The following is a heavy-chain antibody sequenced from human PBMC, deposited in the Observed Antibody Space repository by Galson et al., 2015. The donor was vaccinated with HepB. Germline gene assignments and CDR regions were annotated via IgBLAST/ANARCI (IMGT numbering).Heavy chain of an antibody. Sequence: SVKASCKASGDTFSSYAISWVRQAPGQGLEWMGGIIPIFGTANYAQKFQGRVTITADKSTSTAYMELSSLRSEDTAVYYCASASNGIAVAGLFDYWGQGTLVTVSS. V-gene: IGHV1-69*06. CDR3: ASASNGIAVAGLFDY. J-gene: IGHJ4*02. CDR2: IIPIFGTA. D-gene: IGHD6-19*01. CDR1: GDTFSSYA.